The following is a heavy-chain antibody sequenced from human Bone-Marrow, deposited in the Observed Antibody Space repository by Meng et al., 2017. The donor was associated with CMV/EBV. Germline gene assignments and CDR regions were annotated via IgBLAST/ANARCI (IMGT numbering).Heavy chain of an antibody. J-gene: IGHJ4*02. D-gene: IGHD6-13*01. CDR3: ARERIAAAGIMDY. Sequence: CGGSGFIFSNFGMEWVRQAPGKGLGWVALVSYDGNNKYYVDSVKGRFTISRDNSKNTLYMEMNSLRAEDTAVYYCARERIAAAGIMDYWGQGTLVTVSS. V-gene: IGHV3-30*03. CDR1: GFIFSNFG. CDR2: VSYDGNNK.